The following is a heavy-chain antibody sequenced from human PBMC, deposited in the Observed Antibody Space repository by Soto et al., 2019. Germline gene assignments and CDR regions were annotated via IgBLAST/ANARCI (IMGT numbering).Heavy chain of an antibody. CDR1: GFTFSSYG. Sequence: GSLRLSCAASGFTFSSYGMHWVRQAPGKGLEWVAVISYDGSNKYYADSVKGRFTISRDNSKNTLYLQMNSLRAEDTAVYYCAKELLRDYDAFDIWGQGTMVTVSS. CDR3: AKELLRDYDAFDI. V-gene: IGHV3-30*18. D-gene: IGHD3-16*01. CDR2: ISYDGSNK. J-gene: IGHJ3*02.